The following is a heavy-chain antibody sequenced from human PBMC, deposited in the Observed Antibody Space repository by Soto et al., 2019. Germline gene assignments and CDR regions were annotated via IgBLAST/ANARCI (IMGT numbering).Heavy chain of an antibody. V-gene: IGHV4-4*07. CDR3: ARYIGSYAYGEGY. CDR1: GGSINSYW. D-gene: IGHD2-15*01. CDR2: VYSSGTT. J-gene: IGHJ4*02. Sequence: SETLSLICSVSGGSINSYWWSWIRQPAGKGLEWIGRVYSSGTTDYNPSLNSRATMSVETSKNQFSLKLSSVTAADTAVYYCARYIGSYAYGEGYWGQGSQVTVSS.